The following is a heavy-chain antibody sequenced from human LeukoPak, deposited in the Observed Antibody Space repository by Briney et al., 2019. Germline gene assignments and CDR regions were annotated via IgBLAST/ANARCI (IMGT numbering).Heavy chain of an antibody. CDR2: IYNSGST. Sequence: SETLSLTCTVSGDSFSYFYWSWIRQPPGKGLEWIGCIYNSGSTNYNPSLKSRVTISVDTSKNQYSLKLSSVTAADTAVYYCARGGPHDDSSGYYYDDAFDIWGQGTMVTVSS. D-gene: IGHD3-22*01. CDR3: ARGGPHDDSSGYYYDDAFDI. CDR1: GDSFSYFY. J-gene: IGHJ3*02. V-gene: IGHV4-59*01.